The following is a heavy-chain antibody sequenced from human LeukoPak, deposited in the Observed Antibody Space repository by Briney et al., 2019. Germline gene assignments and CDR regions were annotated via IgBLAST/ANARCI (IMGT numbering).Heavy chain of an antibody. Sequence: SETLSLTCTVYGESFSGYYWSWIRQPPAKGLEWIGEINHSGSTNYNPSLKSRVTISVDTSKNQFSLKLTSVTAADTAVYYCARGLGIFGVSWFDPWGQGTLVTVSS. J-gene: IGHJ5*02. CDR2: INHSGST. CDR3: ARGLGIFGVSWFDP. V-gene: IGHV4-34*01. CDR1: GESFSGYY. D-gene: IGHD3-3*01.